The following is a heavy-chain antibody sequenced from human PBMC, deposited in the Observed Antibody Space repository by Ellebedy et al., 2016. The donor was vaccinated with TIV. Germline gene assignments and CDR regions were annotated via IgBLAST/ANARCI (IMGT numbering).Heavy chain of an antibody. CDR3: ASKKDYYASGSANWFDP. Sequence: MPSETLSLTCTVSGGSISSGNYWWTWIRQPPGKGLEWIGEINHSGSTNYNPSLKSRVTISLGTSKNQFSLKLSSVTAADTAVYYCASKKDYYASGSANWFDPWGQGTLVTVSS. CDR2: INHSGST. D-gene: IGHD3-10*01. J-gene: IGHJ5*02. CDR1: GGSISSGNYW. V-gene: IGHV4-39*07.